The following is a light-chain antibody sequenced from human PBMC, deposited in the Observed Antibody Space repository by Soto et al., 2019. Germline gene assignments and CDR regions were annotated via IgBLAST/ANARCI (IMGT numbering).Light chain of an antibody. J-gene: IGKJ1*01. CDR3: QQYGSSGT. Sequence: EIVLTQSPGTLSLSPGERATLSCRASQSVSNNYLAWYQQKPGQAPRLLIYGASNRATGIPDRFSGSGSGTDSTLTISRLEPEDFAVYYCQQYGSSGTFGQGTKVEIK. V-gene: IGKV3-20*01. CDR1: QSVSNNY. CDR2: GAS.